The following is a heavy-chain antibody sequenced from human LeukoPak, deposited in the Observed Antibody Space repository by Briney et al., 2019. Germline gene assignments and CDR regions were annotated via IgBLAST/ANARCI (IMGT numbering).Heavy chain of an antibody. CDR2: TSSSGGTI. CDR3: ASVYYYGMDV. CDR1: GFTFSDYY. Sequence: PGGSQRLSCAASGFTFSDYYMSWIRQAPGRGLEWVSYTSSSGGTIYYADSAKGRFTISRDNAKKSLYLQMNSLRAEDTAVYYCASVYYYGMDVWGQGTTVTVSS. V-gene: IGHV3-11*01. J-gene: IGHJ6*02.